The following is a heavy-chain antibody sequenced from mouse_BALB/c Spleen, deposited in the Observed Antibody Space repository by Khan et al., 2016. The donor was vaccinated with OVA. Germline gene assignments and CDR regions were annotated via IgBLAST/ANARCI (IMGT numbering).Heavy chain of an antibody. Sequence: QIQLVQSGPELKKPGETVKISCKASGYTFTNYGMNWVKQAPGKGLKWMGWINTYTGEPTYADDFKGRFAFSLETSANTAYLQINTLKNEDTATYFCARSNGNYWFAYWGQGTLVTVSA. CDR3: ARSNGNYWFAY. J-gene: IGHJ3*01. CDR1: GYTFTNYG. D-gene: IGHD2-1*01. CDR2: INTYTGEP. V-gene: IGHV9-3-1*01.